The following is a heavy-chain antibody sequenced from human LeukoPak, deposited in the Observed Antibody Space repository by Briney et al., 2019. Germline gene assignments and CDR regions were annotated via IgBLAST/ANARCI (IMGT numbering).Heavy chain of an antibody. CDR1: GFTFSSYD. V-gene: IGHV3-9*01. J-gene: IGHJ4*02. D-gene: IGHD3-22*01. Sequence: GGSLRLSCAASGFTFSSYDMHWVRQATGKGLEWVSGISWNSGSIGYADSVKGRFTISRDNAKNSLYLQMNSLRAEDTALYYCAKDMRYDSSGQFDYWGQGTLVTVSS. CDR3: AKDMRYDSSGQFDY. CDR2: ISWNSGSI.